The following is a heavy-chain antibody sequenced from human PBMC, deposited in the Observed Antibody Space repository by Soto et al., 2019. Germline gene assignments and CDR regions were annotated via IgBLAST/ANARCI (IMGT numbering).Heavy chain of an antibody. CDR3: AREGLYYDILTGSYYYYGMDV. D-gene: IGHD3-9*01. Sequence: EVQLVESGGGLVQPGGSLRLSCAASGFTFSSYWMSWVRQAPGKGLEWVANIKQDGSEKYYVDSVKGRFTISRDNAKNSLYLQMNSLRAEDTAVYYCAREGLYYDILTGSYYYYGMDVWGQGTTVTVSS. J-gene: IGHJ6*02. CDR1: GFTFSSYW. V-gene: IGHV3-7*03. CDR2: IKQDGSEK.